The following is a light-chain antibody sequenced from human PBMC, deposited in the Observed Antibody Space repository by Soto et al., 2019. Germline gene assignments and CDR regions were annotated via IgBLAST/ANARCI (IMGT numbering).Light chain of an antibody. CDR3: SSYTSSSTLYV. CDR1: SSDVGGYNY. Sequence: QSAVTQPASVSGSPGQSITISCTGTSSDVGGYNYVSWYQQHPGKAPKLMIYDVSNRPSGVSNRFSGSKSGNTASLTISGLQAEDEADYYCSSYTSSSTLYVFGTGT. J-gene: IGLJ1*01. V-gene: IGLV2-14*01. CDR2: DVS.